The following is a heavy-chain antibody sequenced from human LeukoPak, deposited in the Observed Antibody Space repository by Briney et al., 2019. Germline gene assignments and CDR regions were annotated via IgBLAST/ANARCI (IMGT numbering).Heavy chain of an antibody. V-gene: IGHV3-64*01. CDR3: AREAIPVDTAMVNWFDP. J-gene: IGHJ5*02. D-gene: IGHD5-18*01. Sequence: GGSLRLSCAASGFTFSSYAMHWVRQAPGKGLEYVSAISSNGGSTYYANSVKGRFTISRDNSKNTLYLQMGSLRAEDMAVYYCAREAIPVDTAMVNWFDPWGQGTLVTVSS. CDR2: ISSNGGST. CDR1: GFTFSSYA.